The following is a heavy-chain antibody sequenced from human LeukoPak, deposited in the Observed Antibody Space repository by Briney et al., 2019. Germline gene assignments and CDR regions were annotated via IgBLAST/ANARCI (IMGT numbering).Heavy chain of an antibody. D-gene: IGHD6-6*01. V-gene: IGHV3-23*01. J-gene: IGHJ5*02. CDR3: AKGYSSSSGLGGS. CDR1: GFTFSSHA. Sequence: GGSLRLSCGASGFTFSSHAMTWVRQGPGKGLEWVSSISGSGGTTYYAGSMKGRFTISRDNSKNTLYLQMNSLRVEDTALYYCAKGYSSSSGLGGSWGQGTLVTVSS. CDR2: ISGSGGTT.